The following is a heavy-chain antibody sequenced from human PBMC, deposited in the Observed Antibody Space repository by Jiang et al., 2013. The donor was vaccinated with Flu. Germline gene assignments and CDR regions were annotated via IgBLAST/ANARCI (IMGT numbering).Heavy chain of an antibody. V-gene: IGHV3-21*01. J-gene: IGHJ2*01. D-gene: IGHD1-26*01. Sequence: EVQLVESGGGLVKPGGSLRLSCVASGFTFSSHSMNWVRQAPGKGLEWVSSISSSSTYIYYADSLKGRFTISRDNAKNSLYLQMNSLRAEDTAVYYCARPPEDSATDWYFDLWGRGTLVTVSS. CDR3: ARPPEDSATDWYFDL. CDR1: GFTFSSHS. CDR2: ISSSSTYI.